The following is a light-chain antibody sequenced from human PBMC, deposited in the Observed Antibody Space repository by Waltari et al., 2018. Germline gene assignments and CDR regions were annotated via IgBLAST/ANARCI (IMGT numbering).Light chain of an antibody. J-gene: IGKJ3*01. CDR2: GAS. V-gene: IGKV3-20*01. CDR1: QTIYNKY. CDR3: QQFGTSPPTG. Sequence: EIVLPQSPGTLSLSPGERATLSCRASQTIYNKYLAWYQQKSGQAPRLLIYGASIRATGIPDRFSGSGSGTDFTLTISRLEPEDFAVYFCQQFGTSPPTGFGPGTRLDVK.